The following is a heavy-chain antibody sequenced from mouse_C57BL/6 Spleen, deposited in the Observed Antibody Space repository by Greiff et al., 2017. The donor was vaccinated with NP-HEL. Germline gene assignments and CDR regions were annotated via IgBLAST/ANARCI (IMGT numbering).Heavy chain of an antibody. V-gene: IGHV5-9*01. Sequence: EVMLVESGGGLVKPGGSLKLSCAASGFTFSSYTMSWVRQTPEKRLEWVATISGGGGNTYYPDSVKGRFTISRDNAKNTLYLQMSSLRSEDTALYYCANSKSIYYDYDGFAYWGQGTLVTVSA. CDR3: ANSKSIYYDYDGFAY. CDR2: ISGGGGNT. J-gene: IGHJ3*01. CDR1: GFTFSSYT. D-gene: IGHD2-4*01.